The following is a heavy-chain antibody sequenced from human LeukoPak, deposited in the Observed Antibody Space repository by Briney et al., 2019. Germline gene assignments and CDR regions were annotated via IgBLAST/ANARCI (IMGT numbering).Heavy chain of an antibody. V-gene: IGHV1-69*04. D-gene: IGHD5-24*01. J-gene: IGHJ4*02. CDR2: IIPIFGIA. Sequence: SVKVSCKASGGTFSSYAISWVRQAPGQGLEWMGRIIPIFGIANYAQKFQGRVTITADKSTSTAYMELSSLRSEDTAVYYCAGEVDGYNDLDYWGQGTLVTVSS. CDR1: GGTFSSYA. CDR3: AGEVDGYNDLDY.